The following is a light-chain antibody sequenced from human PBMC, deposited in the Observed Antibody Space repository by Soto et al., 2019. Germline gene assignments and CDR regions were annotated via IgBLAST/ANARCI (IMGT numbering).Light chain of an antibody. V-gene: IGLV2-11*01. Sequence: QSVLTQPRSVSGSPGQSVTVSCIGTSSDVGGYNSVSWYQHHPGKAPKLMIYDVSKRPSGVPDRFSGSKSGNTASLTISGLQAEDEADYYCCSYIGSYSYVFGTGTKLTVL. CDR2: DVS. CDR1: SSDVGGYNS. J-gene: IGLJ1*01. CDR3: CSYIGSYSYV.